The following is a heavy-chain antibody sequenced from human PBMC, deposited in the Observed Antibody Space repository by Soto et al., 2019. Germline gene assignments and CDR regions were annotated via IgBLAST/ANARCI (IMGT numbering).Heavy chain of an antibody. V-gene: IGHV3-21*01. Sequence: PGGSLRLSCAASGFTFSSYSMNWVRQAPGKGLEWVSSISSSSSYIYYADSVKGRFTISRDNAKNSLYLQMNSLRAKDTAVYYCARDLSDYDTIPPGFYWGQGTLVTVSS. D-gene: IGHD5-12*01. CDR3: ARDLSDYDTIPPGFY. CDR2: ISSSSSYI. J-gene: IGHJ4*02. CDR1: GFTFSSYS.